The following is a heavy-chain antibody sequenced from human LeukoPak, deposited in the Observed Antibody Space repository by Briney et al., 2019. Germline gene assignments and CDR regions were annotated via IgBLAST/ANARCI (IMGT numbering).Heavy chain of an antibody. CDR2: IYHSGST. J-gene: IGHJ4*02. CDR3: AREDYYNSGGYYLDY. V-gene: IGHV4-38-2*02. CDR1: GYSISRGYS. Sequence: PSETLSLTCTVSGYSISRGYSWGWIRQPPGKGLEWIGNIYHSGSTNYSPSLKSRVTISVDTSKNQFSLKLSSVTAADTAVYFCAREDYYNSGGYYLDYWGQGTLVTVSS. D-gene: IGHD3-22*01.